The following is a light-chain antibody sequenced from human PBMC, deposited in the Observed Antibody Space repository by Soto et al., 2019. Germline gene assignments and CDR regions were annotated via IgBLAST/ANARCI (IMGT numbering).Light chain of an antibody. V-gene: IGKV3-20*01. CDR2: GAS. CDR1: QSLITRY. J-gene: IGKJ5*01. Sequence: EIALTQSPGTLSLFPGERATLSCRASQSLITRYLAWYQQKPGQAPRLLIYGASSRATGIPDRFSGSGSGTDFTLTISRLEPEDFAGYSCQQYGTSPTFGQGTRLEIK. CDR3: QQYGTSPT.